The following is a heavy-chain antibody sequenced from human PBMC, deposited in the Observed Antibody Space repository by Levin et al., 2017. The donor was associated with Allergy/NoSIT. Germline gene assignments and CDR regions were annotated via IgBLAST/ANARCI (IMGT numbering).Heavy chain of an antibody. J-gene: IGHJ4*02. V-gene: IGHV3-11*01. D-gene: IGHD6-19*01. CDR3: ATYSSGWYYFDY. CDR2: VDYSAGII. CDR1: GFSFSDYY. Sequence: LSLPCAASGFSFSDYYMSWIRQAPGKGLEWVSSVDYSAGIIHYADSLKGRFTISRDNAKNSLYLQMNSLRAEDTAMYYCATYSSGWYYFDYWGQGTLVTVSS.